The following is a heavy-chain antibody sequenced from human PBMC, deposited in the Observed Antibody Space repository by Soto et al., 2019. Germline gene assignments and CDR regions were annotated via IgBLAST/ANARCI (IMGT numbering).Heavy chain of an antibody. D-gene: IGHD3-3*01. CDR3: AHRVLRTVFGLVTTTAIYFDF. V-gene: IGHV2-5*02. Sequence: QITLNESGPTVVRPTETLTLTCRFSGFSLTTSGVGVGWIRQSPGKAPEWLALIYWDDDERYSASLKSRLTITKDTSKNQVVLTVSDLDPTDTATYHCAHRVLRTVFGLVTTTAIYFDFWGQGTPVAVSS. J-gene: IGHJ4*02. CDR2: IYWDDDE. CDR1: GFSLTTSGVG.